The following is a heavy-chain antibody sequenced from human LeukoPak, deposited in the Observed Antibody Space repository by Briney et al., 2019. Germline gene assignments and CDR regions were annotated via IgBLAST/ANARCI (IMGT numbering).Heavy chain of an antibody. J-gene: IGHJ4*02. CDR3: ATAPTEDGDGSSPGY. D-gene: IGHD4-17*01. Sequence: PGGSLRLSCAASRFTFRDHFMSWIRQPPGKGLEYVSYISSSGSDTYYSDSVKGRFTVSRDNAKNSLFLQMNSLRAEDTAVYYCATAPTEDGDGSSPGYWGLGTLVTVSS. V-gene: IGHV3-11*04. CDR1: RFTFRDHF. CDR2: ISSSGSDT.